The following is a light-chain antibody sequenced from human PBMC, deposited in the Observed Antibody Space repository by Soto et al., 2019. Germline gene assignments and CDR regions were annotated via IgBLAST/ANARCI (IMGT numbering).Light chain of an antibody. J-gene: IGLJ1*01. CDR1: SSDVGAYDY. CDR3: SSFAGSNNFPYV. Sequence: QSVLTQPPSASGSPGQSVTISCTGTSSDVGAYDYVSWYQQHPGKAPKLMIYEINKRPSGVPDRFSGSKSGNTASLTVSGXQAEDEADYYCSSFAGSNNFPYVFGTGTKLTVL. CDR2: EIN. V-gene: IGLV2-8*01.